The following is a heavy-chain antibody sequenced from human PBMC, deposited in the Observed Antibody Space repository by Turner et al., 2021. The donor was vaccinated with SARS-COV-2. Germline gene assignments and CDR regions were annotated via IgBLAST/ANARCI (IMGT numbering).Heavy chain of an antibody. Sequence: QLQLQESGPGLLKPPEPLSLTCTVLGGPISSSSYSWGWIRQPPGKGREWIGISYYSGSTYTNSSLKSRGTISVDTATTQFPLKLNSVTAADTAVYYCASPRLPISVLSASYYGSMFGFDIWGQGTMVTVSS. CDR3: ASPRLPISVLSASYYGSMFGFDI. CDR2: SYYSGST. V-gene: IGHV4-39*01. J-gene: IGHJ3*02. D-gene: IGHD1-26*01. CDR1: GGPISSSSYS.